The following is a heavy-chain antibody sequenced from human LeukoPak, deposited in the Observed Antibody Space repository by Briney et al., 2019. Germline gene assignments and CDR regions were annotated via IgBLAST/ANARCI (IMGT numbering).Heavy chain of an antibody. V-gene: IGHV4-34*01. CDR3: ARYKDVVVLTATRLDF. CDR2: INHSGST. J-gene: IGHJ4*02. CDR1: GGSFSAYY. D-gene: IGHD2-21*02. Sequence: SETLSLTCAVYGGSFSAYYWSWIRQPPGKGLEWIGEINHSGSTNYNPSLKSRVVISVDTSKNQFSLNMNSVTAADTAVYYCARYKDVVVLTATRLDFWGQGTLVTVSS.